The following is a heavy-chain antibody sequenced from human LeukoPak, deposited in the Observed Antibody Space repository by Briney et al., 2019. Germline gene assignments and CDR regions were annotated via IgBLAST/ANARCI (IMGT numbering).Heavy chain of an antibody. CDR2: IKQDVSEI. CDR1: GFTFSSYW. Sequence: GGSLRLSCAASGFTFSSYWMSWVRQAPGKGLEWVANIKQDVSEIYYVDSVKGRFTISRDNTKNSLYLQMNSLRAEDTAVYYCARDKIVGATYFDYWGQGTLVTVSS. D-gene: IGHD1-26*01. J-gene: IGHJ4*02. CDR3: ARDKIVGATYFDY. V-gene: IGHV3-7*01.